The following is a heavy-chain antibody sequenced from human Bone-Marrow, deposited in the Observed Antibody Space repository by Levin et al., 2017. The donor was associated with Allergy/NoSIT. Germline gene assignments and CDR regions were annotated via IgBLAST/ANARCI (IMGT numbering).Heavy chain of an antibody. J-gene: IGHJ4*02. V-gene: IGHV3-48*02. CDR1: GFTFSRYS. Sequence: GGSLRLSCAASGFTFSRYSMIWVRQAPGRGLEWVSYISRSSSTISYADSVKGRFTISRDNAKNSLYLQMNSLRDEDTAVYYCARPDCSGTSCYYFFDSWGQGTLVTVSS. CDR3: ARPDCSGTSCYYFFDS. CDR2: ISRSSSTI. D-gene: IGHD2-2*01.